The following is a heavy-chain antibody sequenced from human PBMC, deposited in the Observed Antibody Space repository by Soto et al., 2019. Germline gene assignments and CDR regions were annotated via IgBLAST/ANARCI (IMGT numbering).Heavy chain of an antibody. V-gene: IGHV4-38-2*02. CDR3: ARDRESGGWCGFPPGRAFPP. D-gene: IGHD6-19*01. CDR1: GYSISSGYY. J-gene: IGHJ4*02. CDR2: IYHSGST. Sequence: SETLSLTCAVSGYSISSGYYWGWIRQPPGKGLEWIGSIYHSGSTYYNPSLKSRVTISVDTSKNQFSLKLSSVTAADTAVYYCARDRESGGWCGFPPGRAFPPGGRGPLVPLPP.